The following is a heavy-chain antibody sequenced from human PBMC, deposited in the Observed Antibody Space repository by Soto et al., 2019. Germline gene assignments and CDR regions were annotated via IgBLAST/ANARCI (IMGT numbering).Heavy chain of an antibody. V-gene: IGHV4-39*01. Sequence: QLQLQESGPGLVKPSETLSLTCTVSGGSISSSSYYWGWIRQPPGKGLEWIGSIYYSGSTYYNPSVKSRVTIAVDTSKNQFSLKLSSVTAADTAVYYCARAILTGLEQYYFDYWGQGTLVTVSS. J-gene: IGHJ4*02. D-gene: IGHD3-9*01. CDR1: GGSISSSSYY. CDR3: ARAILTGLEQYYFDY. CDR2: IYYSGST.